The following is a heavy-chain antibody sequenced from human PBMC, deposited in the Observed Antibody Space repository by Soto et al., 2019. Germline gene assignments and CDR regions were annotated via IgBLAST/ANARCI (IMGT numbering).Heavy chain of an antibody. D-gene: IGHD3-10*01. CDR2: IYYSGST. J-gene: IGHJ4*02. CDR1: GGSISSYY. CDR3: ARVRYYGSGSYVFDY. Sequence: SETLSLTCTVSGGSISSYYWSWIRQPPGKGLEWIGYIYYSGSTNYNPSLKSRVTISVDTSKNQFSLKLSSVTAADTAVYYCARVRYYGSGSYVFDYWGQGTLVTVSS. V-gene: IGHV4-59*01.